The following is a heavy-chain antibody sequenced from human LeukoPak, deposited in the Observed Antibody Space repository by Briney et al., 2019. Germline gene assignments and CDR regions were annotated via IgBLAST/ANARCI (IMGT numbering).Heavy chain of an antibody. Sequence: ASVKVSCKASGYTFTGYYMHWLRQAPGQGLEWMGRINPNSGDTKFAQKFQGRVTMSRDTSLSTAYMELSRLTSDHTAVYFCATHINWNYDGILDYWGQGALVTVSS. D-gene: IGHD1-7*01. V-gene: IGHV1-2*06. CDR1: GYTFTGYY. CDR3: ATHINWNYDGILDY. CDR2: INPNSGDT. J-gene: IGHJ4*02.